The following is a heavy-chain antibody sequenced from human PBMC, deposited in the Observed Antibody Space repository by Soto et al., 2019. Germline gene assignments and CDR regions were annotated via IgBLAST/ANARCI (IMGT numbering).Heavy chain of an antibody. CDR1: GGSISSGGHY. D-gene: IGHD3-22*01. J-gene: IGHJ4*02. Sequence: QVQLQESGPGLVKPSQNLSLTCTVSGGSISSGGHYWNWIRQHPGKGLEWIGYIYHSGSAYYNPSLKGRVTISVDTSKNQFSLKLSPVTAADTAVYYCARRYYYDRCGYYYFDYWGQGTLVTVSS. CDR2: IYHSGSA. CDR3: ARRYYYDRCGYYYFDY. V-gene: IGHV4-31*03.